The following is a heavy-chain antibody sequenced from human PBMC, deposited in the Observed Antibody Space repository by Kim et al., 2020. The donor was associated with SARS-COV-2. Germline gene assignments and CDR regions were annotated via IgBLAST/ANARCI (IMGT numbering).Heavy chain of an antibody. Sequence: ANSVKGRFTTSSDDAKNTLYLEMNNLRADDTALYFCTRDKVAGLDSWGQGTLVTVSS. V-gene: IGHV3-74*01. D-gene: IGHD6-19*01. J-gene: IGHJ4*02. CDR3: TRDKVAGLDS.